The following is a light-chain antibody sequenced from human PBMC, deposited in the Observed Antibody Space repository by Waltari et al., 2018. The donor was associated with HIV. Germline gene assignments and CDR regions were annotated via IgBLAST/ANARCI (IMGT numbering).Light chain of an antibody. Sequence: EIVMTQSPLSLTVTPGESASISCRSSQSLLHNNGHNYLDWYLQKPGQSPQVLIYLGSNRASGVPDRFSGSGSGTDFTLKISRVEAEDVGVYYCMQALQTPTFGGGTKV. CDR1: QSLLHNNGHNY. V-gene: IGKV2-28*01. J-gene: IGKJ4*01. CDR2: LGS. CDR3: MQALQTPT.